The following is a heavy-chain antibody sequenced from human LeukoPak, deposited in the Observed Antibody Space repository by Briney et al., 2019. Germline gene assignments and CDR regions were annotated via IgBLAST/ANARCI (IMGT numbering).Heavy chain of an antibody. Sequence: GGSLRLSCAASGFTFDDYAMHWVRQAPGKGLEWVSGIRWNSGSIGYADSVKGRFTISRDNAKNSLYLQMNSLRAEDTAVYYCARDDPRIAAAGTVDYWGQGTLVTVSS. CDR1: GFTFDDYA. J-gene: IGHJ4*02. V-gene: IGHV3-9*01. CDR3: ARDDPRIAAAGTVDY. D-gene: IGHD6-13*01. CDR2: IRWNSGSI.